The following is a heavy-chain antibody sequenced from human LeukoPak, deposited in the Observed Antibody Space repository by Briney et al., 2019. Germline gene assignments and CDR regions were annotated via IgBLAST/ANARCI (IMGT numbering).Heavy chain of an antibody. CDR1: GFTFSSYA. J-gene: IGHJ3*02. CDR2: ISYDGSNK. Sequence: PGGSLRLSCAASGFTFSSYAMHWVRQAPGKGLEWVAVISYDGSNKYYADPVKGRFTISRDNSKNTLYLQMNSLRAEDTAVYYCARAGVDSSGYYAYDAFDIWGQGTMVTVSS. CDR3: ARAGVDSSGYYAYDAFDI. D-gene: IGHD3-22*01. V-gene: IGHV3-30-3*01.